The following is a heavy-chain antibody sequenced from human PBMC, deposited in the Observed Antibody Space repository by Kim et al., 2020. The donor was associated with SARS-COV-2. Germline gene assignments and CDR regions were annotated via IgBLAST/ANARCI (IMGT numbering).Heavy chain of an antibody. Sequence: SETLSLTCAVYGGSFSGYYWSWIRQPPGKGLEWIGEINHSGSTNYNPSLKSRVTISVDTSKNQFSLKLSSVTAADTAVYYCARGYSGDPGHFDYWGQGTLVTVSS. D-gene: IGHD2-15*01. V-gene: IGHV4-34*01. CDR3: ARGYSGDPGHFDY. CDR2: INHSGST. CDR1: GGSFSGYY. J-gene: IGHJ4*02.